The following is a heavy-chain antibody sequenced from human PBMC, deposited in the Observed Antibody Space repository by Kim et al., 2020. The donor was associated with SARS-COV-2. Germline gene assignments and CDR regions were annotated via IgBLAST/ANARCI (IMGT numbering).Heavy chain of an antibody. CDR1: GGSISSSNW. D-gene: IGHD5-18*01. J-gene: IGHJ4*02. V-gene: IGHV4-4*02. CDR2: IYHSGST. CDR3: ARVQARVQLWLRAVN. Sequence: SETLSLTCAVSGGSISSSNWWSWVRQPPGKGLEWIGEIYHSGSTNYNPSLKSRVTISVDKSKNQFSLKLSSVTAADTAVYYCARVQARVQLWLRAVNWGQGTLVTVSS.